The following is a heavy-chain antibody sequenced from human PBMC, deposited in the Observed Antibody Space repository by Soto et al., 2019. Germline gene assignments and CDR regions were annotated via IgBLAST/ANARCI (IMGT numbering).Heavy chain of an antibody. CDR1: GGTFSSYA. CDR2: IIPIFGTA. J-gene: IGHJ6*02. Sequence: GVSVKVSCKASGGTFSSYAISWVRQAPGQGLEWMGGIIPIFGTANYAQKFQGRVTITADESTSTAYMELSSLRSEDTAVYYCAERHSSGSSYYYYYGMDVWGQGTTVTVPS. D-gene: IGHD6-19*01. CDR3: AERHSSGSSYYYYYGMDV. V-gene: IGHV1-69*13.